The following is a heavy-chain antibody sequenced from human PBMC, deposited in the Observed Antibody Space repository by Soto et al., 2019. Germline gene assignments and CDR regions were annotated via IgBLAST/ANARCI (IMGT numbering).Heavy chain of an antibody. Sequence: GASVKVSCKASGGTFSSYAISWVRQAPGQGLEWMGGIIPIFGTANYAQKFQGRVTITADESTSTAYMELSSLRSEDTAVYYCARDPAITMVRGVITDYYYYGMDVWGQGTTVTV. CDR2: IIPIFGTA. CDR1: GGTFSSYA. J-gene: IGHJ6*02. V-gene: IGHV1-69*13. CDR3: ARDPAITMVRGVITDYYYYGMDV. D-gene: IGHD3-10*01.